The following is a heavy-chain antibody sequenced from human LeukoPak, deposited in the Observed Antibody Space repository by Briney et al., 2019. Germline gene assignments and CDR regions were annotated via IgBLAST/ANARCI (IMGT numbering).Heavy chain of an antibody. V-gene: IGHV4-34*01. D-gene: IGHD2-2*01. CDR1: AGSFSGYY. CDR3: ARVRVIRYQLLWNKGDAFDI. J-gene: IGHJ3*02. Sequence: SETLSPTCAVYAGSFSGYYWSWIRQPPGKGLEWIGEINHSGSTNYNPSLKSRVTISVDTSKNQFSLKLSSVTAADTAVYYCARVRVIRYQLLWNKGDAFDIWGQATMVTVSS. CDR2: INHSGST.